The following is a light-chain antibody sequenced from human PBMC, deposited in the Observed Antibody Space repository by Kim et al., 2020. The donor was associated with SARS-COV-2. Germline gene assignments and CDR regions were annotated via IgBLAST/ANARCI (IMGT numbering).Light chain of an antibody. J-gene: IGKJ5*01. V-gene: IGKV1-9*01. Sequence: DIQLTQSPYFLSASVGDRVTITCRASQGISSYLAWYQQKPGKAPKLLIYGASTLQSGVPSRFSGSGSGTEFTLTISSLQPEDFATYYCQQLNSYPPAFGQGTRLEIK. CDR3: QQLNSYPPA. CDR1: QGISSY. CDR2: GAS.